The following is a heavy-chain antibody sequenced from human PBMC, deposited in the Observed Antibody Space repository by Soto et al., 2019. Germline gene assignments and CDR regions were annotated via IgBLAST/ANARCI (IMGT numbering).Heavy chain of an antibody. CDR3: AIVGGGSSSSWPYYDYIWGSYRFGNNFDY. V-gene: IGHV1-69*05. J-gene: IGHJ4*02. Sequence: SVKVSCKASGGTFSSYAISWVRQAPGQGLEWMGGIIPIFGTANYAQKFQGRVTITRNASTSTAYMELSSLRSEDTAVYYCAIVGGGSSSSWPYYDYIWGSYRFGNNFDYWGQGTLVTVSS. CDR1: GGTFSSYA. D-gene: IGHD3-16*02. CDR2: IIPIFGTA.